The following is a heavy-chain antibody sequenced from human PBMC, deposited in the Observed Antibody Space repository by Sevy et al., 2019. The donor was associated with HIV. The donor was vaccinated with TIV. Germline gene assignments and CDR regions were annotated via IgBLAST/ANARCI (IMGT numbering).Heavy chain of an antibody. V-gene: IGHV3-48*01. Sequence: GGSLRLSCAASGFTFSSYSMNWVRQAPGKGLEWVSYISSSSGTIYYADSVKGRFTISRDNAKNSLYLQMNSLRAEDTAVYYCAREPDFWSGSLDYWGQGTLVTVSS. CDR3: AREPDFWSGSLDY. J-gene: IGHJ4*02. D-gene: IGHD3-3*01. CDR2: ISSSSGTI. CDR1: GFTFSSYS.